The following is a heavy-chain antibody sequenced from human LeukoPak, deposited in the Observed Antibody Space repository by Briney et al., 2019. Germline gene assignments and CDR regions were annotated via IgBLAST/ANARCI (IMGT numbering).Heavy chain of an antibody. Sequence: GGSLRLSCAASGFTFSSYWMSWVRQAPGKGLEWVANIKQDGSEKYYVDSVKGRFTISRDNAKNSLYLQMNSLRAEDTAVYYCARGGVLRYFDWLLKYYFDYWGQGTLVTVSS. D-gene: IGHD3-9*01. CDR1: GFTFSSYW. CDR3: ARGGVLRYFDWLLKYYFDY. J-gene: IGHJ4*02. CDR2: IKQDGSEK. V-gene: IGHV3-7*01.